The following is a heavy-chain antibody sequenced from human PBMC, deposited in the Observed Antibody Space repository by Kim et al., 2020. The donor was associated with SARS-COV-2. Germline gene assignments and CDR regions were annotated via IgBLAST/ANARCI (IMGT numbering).Heavy chain of an antibody. CDR2: ISSSSIYT. CDR1: GFTFSDYY. CDR3: ARDDSWEQPAFDY. D-gene: IGHD1-1*01. Sequence: GGSLRLSCAASGFTFSDYYMSWIRQAPGKGLEWISYISSSSIYTNYADSVKGRFTISRDNAKNSLYLQMNSLRAEDTAVYYCARDDSWEQPAFDYWGQGTLVTVSS. V-gene: IGHV3-11*05. J-gene: IGHJ4*02.